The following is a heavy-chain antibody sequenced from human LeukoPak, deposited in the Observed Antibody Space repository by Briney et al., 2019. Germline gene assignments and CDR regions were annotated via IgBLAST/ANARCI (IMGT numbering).Heavy chain of an antibody. V-gene: IGHV4-31*03. J-gene: IGHJ6*02. CDR2: IYYSGSA. CDR1: GGSISSGGYC. Sequence: SQTLSLTCTVSGGSISSGGYCWSWIRQHPGKGLEWIGYIYYSGSAYYNPSLKSRVTISVDTSKNQFSLKLSSVTAADTAVYYCARDRSVVPAAIGPNATPNNYGMDVWGQGTTVTVSS. CDR3: ARDRSVVPAAIGPNATPNNYGMDV. D-gene: IGHD2-2*01.